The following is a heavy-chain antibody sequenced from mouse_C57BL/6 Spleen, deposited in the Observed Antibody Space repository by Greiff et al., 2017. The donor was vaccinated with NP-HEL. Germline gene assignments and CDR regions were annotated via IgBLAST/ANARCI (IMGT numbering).Heavy chain of an antibody. D-gene: IGHD1-1*01. V-gene: IGHV1-69*01. CDR3: ARSRYYGSNYAMDY. CDR1: GYTFTSYW. J-gene: IGHJ4*01. CDR2: IDPSDSYT. Sequence: QVQLQQPGAELVMPGASVKLSCKASGYTFTSYWMHWVKQRPEQGLEWIGEIDPSDSYTNYNQKFKGKSTLTVDKSSSTAYMQLSSLTSEDSAVYYCARSRYYGSNYAMDYWGQGTSVTVSS.